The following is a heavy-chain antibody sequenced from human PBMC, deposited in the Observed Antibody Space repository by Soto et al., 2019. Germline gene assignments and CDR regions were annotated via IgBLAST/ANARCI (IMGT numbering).Heavy chain of an antibody. CDR1: GFTFSIYA. D-gene: IGHD3-10*01. Sequence: GGSLRVSYAAPGFTFSIYALHWVRQAPGKGLEWVAVMSPNGNNQYYADSVKGRFTISRDTSKSTLYLQMTSLRPDDTAVYYCATGVHLYYGTSRYWGQGTLVTGST. CDR2: MSPNGNNQ. V-gene: IGHV3-30-3*01. CDR3: ATGVHLYYGTSRY. J-gene: IGHJ4*02.